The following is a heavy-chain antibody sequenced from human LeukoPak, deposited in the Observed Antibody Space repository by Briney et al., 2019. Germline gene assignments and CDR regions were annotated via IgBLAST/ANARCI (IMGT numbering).Heavy chain of an antibody. CDR3: ARGLNYYDSSGYA. D-gene: IGHD3-22*01. CDR1: GGSFSGYY. V-gene: IGHV4-34*01. CDR2: INHSGST. J-gene: IGHJ5*02. Sequence: PSETLSLTCAVYGGSFSGYYWSWIRQPPGEGLEWIGEINHSGSTNYNPSLKSRVTISVDTSKNQFSLKLSSVTAADTAVYYCARGLNYYDSSGYAWGQGTLVTVSS.